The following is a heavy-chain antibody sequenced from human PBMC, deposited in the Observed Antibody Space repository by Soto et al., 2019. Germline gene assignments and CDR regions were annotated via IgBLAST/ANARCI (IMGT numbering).Heavy chain of an antibody. D-gene: IGHD3-10*01. Sequence: ASLKVSCKASGYTFTSYGISWVRQAPGQGLEWMGWISVYNGNTNYAQKLQGRVTMTTDTSTSTAYMELRSLRSDDTAVYYCARVGASTYYYGSGSYYNETNDAFDIWGQGTMVTVSS. CDR2: ISVYNGNT. CDR3: ARVGASTYYYGSGSYYNETNDAFDI. V-gene: IGHV1-18*01. CDR1: GYTFTSYG. J-gene: IGHJ3*02.